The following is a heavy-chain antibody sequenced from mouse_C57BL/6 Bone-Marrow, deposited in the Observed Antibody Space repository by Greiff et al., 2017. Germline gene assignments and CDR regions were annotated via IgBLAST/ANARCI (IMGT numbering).Heavy chain of an antibody. CDR1: GFSLTSYG. CDR2: IWRGGST. J-gene: IGHJ4*01. Sequence: VKLMESGPGLVQPSQSLSITCTVSGFSLTSYGVHWVRQSPGKGLEWLGVIWRGGSTDYNAAFISRLSISKDNSKSQVFFKMNSLQADDTAIYYCARKATGTVDYWGQGTSVTVSS. D-gene: IGHD4-1*02. V-gene: IGHV2-2*01. CDR3: ARKATGTVDY.